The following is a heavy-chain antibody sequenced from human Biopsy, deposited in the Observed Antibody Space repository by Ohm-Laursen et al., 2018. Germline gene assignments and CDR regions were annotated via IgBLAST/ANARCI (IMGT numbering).Heavy chain of an antibody. D-gene: IGHD3-3*01. CDR1: GDAFLGYY. J-gene: IGHJ4*02. CDR2: IYPNSGDT. CDR3: ARDLLEWSLPS. V-gene: IGHV1-2*02. Sequence: ASVKVSCKASGDAFLGYYLHWVRQAPGQGLEWMGSIYPNSGDTDFEQKFQGRVSMTRDTSVSTAYLELSSLRSDDTAIYYCARDLLEWSLPSWGQGTLVTVSS.